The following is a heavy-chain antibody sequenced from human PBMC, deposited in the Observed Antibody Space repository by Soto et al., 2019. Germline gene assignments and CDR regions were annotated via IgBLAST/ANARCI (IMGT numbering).Heavy chain of an antibody. V-gene: IGHV3-30*18. CDR3: AKARYYYDSSGEYYFDY. J-gene: IGHJ4*02. CDR2: ISYDGSNK. Sequence: PGGSLRLSCAASGFTFSSYGLHWVRQAPGTGLEWVAVISYDGSNKYYADSVKGRFTISRDNSKNTLYLQMNSLRAEDTAVYYCAKARYYYDSSGEYYFDYWGQGTLVTVSS. CDR1: GFTFSSYG. D-gene: IGHD3-22*01.